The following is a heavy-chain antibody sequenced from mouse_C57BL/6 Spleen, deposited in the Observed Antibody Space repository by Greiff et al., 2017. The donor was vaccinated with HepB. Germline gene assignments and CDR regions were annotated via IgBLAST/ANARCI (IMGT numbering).Heavy chain of an antibody. J-gene: IGHJ1*03. CDR1: GYTFTSYT. CDR3: ARKRDYCSSFYWYFDV. V-gene: IGHV1-4*01. CDR2: ITPSSGYT. D-gene: IGHD1-1*01. Sequence: QVQLQQSGAELARPGASVKMSCKASGYTFTSYTMHWVKQRPGQGLEWIGYITPSSGYTKYNQKFKDKATLTADKSSSTAYMQLSSLTSEYAAVYYCARKRDYCSSFYWYFDVWGTGTTVTVSS.